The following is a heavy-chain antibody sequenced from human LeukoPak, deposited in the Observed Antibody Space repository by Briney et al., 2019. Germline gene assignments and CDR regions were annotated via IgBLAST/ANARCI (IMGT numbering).Heavy chain of an antibody. Sequence: GESLKISCKGSGYSFISYWIGWVRQMPGKGLEWMGIIYPGDSDTRYSPSFQGQVTISADKSFSTAYLQWSSLKASDTAIYYCASSKSSSWYPFYFDFWGQGTLVTVSS. J-gene: IGHJ4*02. D-gene: IGHD6-13*01. CDR2: IYPGDSDT. V-gene: IGHV5-51*01. CDR3: ASSKSSSWYPFYFDF. CDR1: GYSFISYW.